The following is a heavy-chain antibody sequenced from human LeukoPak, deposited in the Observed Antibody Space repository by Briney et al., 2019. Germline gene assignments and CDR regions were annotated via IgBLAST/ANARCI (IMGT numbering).Heavy chain of an antibody. CDR1: GSSINDYY. V-gene: IGHV4-59*12. Sequence: SETLSLTCTVSGSSINDYYWSWIRQPPGKGLEWIGYIYNNGRTHYNPPLKSRVTISVDTSNNQFSLKLNSVTAADTAVYYCARSDRRVDTTMVDYYYYYYMDVWGKGTTVTVSS. CDR2: IYNNGRT. J-gene: IGHJ6*03. CDR3: ARSDRRVDTTMVDYYYYYYMDV. D-gene: IGHD5-18*01.